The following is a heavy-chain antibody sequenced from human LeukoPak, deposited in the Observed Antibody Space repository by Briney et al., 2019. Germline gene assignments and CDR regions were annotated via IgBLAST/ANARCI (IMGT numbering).Heavy chain of an antibody. V-gene: IGHV4-59*01. CDR2: IYYSGST. CDR3: ATRELGYYYYGMDV. D-gene: IGHD7-27*01. J-gene: IGHJ6*02. CDR1: GGSISSYY. Sequence: SETLSRTCTVSGGSISSYYWSWIRQPPGKGLEWIGYIYYSGSTNYNPSLKSRVTISVDTSKNQFSLKLSSVTAADTAVYYCATRELGYYYYGMDVWGQGTTVTVSS.